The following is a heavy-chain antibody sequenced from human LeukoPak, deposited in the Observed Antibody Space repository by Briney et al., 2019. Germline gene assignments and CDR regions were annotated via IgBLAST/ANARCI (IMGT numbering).Heavy chain of an antibody. V-gene: IGHV1-2*02. D-gene: IGHD5-18*01. CDR3: ARGEDSYGLFDY. CDR1: GYTFTAYY. J-gene: IGHJ4*02. CDR2: INPNSGDP. Sequence: ASMKVSCKASGYTFTAYYMHWLRQAPGQGLQWMGWINPNSGDPNYAQTFQGRVTMTRDTSISTAYMELSRLRSDDTAVYYCARGEDSYGLFDYWGQGTLVTVSS.